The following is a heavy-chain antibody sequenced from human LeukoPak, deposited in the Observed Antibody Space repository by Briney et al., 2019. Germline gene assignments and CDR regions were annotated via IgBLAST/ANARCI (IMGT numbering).Heavy chain of an antibody. D-gene: IGHD1-26*01. CDR3: ARVAGSYSIRPFDF. CDR1: GFTFDNYA. J-gene: IGHJ4*02. CDR2: IRVSDGYT. V-gene: IGHV3-23*01. Sequence: PGGSLRLSCAASGFTFDNYAMTWVRQAPGKGREWVSAIRVSDGYTYYADSVQGRFIISRDKSRNTVSLQINSLTGDDTALYYCARVAGSYSIRPFDFWGQGTVVLVSS.